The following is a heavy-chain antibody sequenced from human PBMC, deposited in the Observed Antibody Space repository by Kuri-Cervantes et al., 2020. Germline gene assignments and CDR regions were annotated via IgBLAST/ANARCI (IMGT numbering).Heavy chain of an antibody. CDR1: GYTFTSYG. D-gene: IGHD1-1*01. Sequence: ASVKVSCKASGYTFTSYGISWVRQAPGQGLEWMGWMNPHSGHTGYAQNFQGRVTMTRNTSISTAYMEVSSLRSEDTAVYYCASASTGIAFDIWGQGTMVTVSS. CDR2: MNPHSGHT. CDR3: ASASTGIAFDI. J-gene: IGHJ3*02. V-gene: IGHV1-8*02.